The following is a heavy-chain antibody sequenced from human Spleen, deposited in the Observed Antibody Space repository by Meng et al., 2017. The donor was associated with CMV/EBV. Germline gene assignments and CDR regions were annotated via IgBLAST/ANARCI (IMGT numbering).Heavy chain of an antibody. CDR2: ISSSSSYI. V-gene: IGHV3-21*01. D-gene: IGHD3-3*01. J-gene: IGHJ4*02. CDR3: ARSYDFWSASFDY. Sequence: GESLKISCAASGFTFSSYSMNWVRQAPGKGLEWVSSISSSSSYIYYADSVKGRFTISRDNAKNSLFLQMNSLRAEDTAVYYCARSYDFWSASFDYWGQGTLVTVSS. CDR1: GFTFSSYS.